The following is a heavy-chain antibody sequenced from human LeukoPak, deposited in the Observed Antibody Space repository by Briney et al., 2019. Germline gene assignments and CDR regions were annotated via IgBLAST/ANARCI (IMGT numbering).Heavy chain of an antibody. J-gene: IGHJ4*02. Sequence: PGRSLRLSCAASGFTFSSYGMHWVRQAPGKGLEWVAVIWYDGSYTYYADSVKGRFTISRDNSRNTLYLQMNSLRAEDTAVYYCAKFSSGWYYFDYWGQGTLVTVSS. CDR2: IWYDGSYT. CDR3: AKFSSGWYYFDY. CDR1: GFTFSSYG. V-gene: IGHV3-33*06. D-gene: IGHD6-19*01.